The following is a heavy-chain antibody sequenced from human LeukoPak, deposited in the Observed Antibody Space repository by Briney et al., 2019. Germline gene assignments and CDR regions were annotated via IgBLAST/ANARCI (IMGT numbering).Heavy chain of an antibody. CDR3: ARDPRNVGLAP. V-gene: IGHV3-23*01. D-gene: IGHD2-15*01. Sequence: GGSLRLSCAASGFTFSSYAMSWVRQAPGKGLEWVSAISGSGGSTYYADSVKGRFTISRDNSKNTLYLQMNSLRVEDTAVYYCARDPRNVGLAPWGQGTLVTVSS. J-gene: IGHJ5*02. CDR1: GFTFSSYA. CDR2: ISGSGGST.